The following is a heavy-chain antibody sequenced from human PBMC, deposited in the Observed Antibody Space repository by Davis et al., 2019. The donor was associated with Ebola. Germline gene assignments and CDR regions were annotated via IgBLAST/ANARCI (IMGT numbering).Heavy chain of an antibody. CDR1: GFTFSSYA. CDR3: VRAYYGASY. D-gene: IGHD4-17*01. J-gene: IGHJ4*02. CDR2: ISSNGGST. Sequence: GESLKISCSASGFTFSSYAMHWVRQAPGKGLEYVSVISSNGGSTYYADSVKGRFTISRDNSKNTLYLQMSSLRAEDTAVYYCVRAYYGASYWGQGTLVTVSS. V-gene: IGHV3-64D*08.